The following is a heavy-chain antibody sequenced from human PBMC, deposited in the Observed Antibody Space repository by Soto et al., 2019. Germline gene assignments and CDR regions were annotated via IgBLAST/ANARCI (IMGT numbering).Heavy chain of an antibody. CDR1: GGSISSGGYY. J-gene: IGHJ5*02. CDR3: ARSSWDWFDP. Sequence: SETLSLTCTVSGGSISSGGYYWSWIRQHPGKGLEWIGYIYYSGSTYYNPSLKSRVTISVDTSKNQFSLKLSSVTAADTAVYYCARSSWDWFDPWGQGTLVTSPQ. D-gene: IGHD6-6*01. V-gene: IGHV4-31*03. CDR2: IYYSGST.